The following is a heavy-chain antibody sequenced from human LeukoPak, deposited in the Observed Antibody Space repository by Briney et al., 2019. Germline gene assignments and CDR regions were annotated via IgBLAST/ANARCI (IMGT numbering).Heavy chain of an antibody. Sequence: AWALPLTCAASGFTFSSYSRNWVRQAPGKELEWVSYINSSSSTIYYADSVNGRFTISRDNAMNSLSMQINDLSAEDKAVYYCAMNPAKVFPAVYWGQGTLVTVSS. V-gene: IGHV3-48*04. CDR1: GFTFSSYS. J-gene: IGHJ4*02. D-gene: IGHD2-2*01. CDR3: AMNPAKVFPAVY. CDR2: INSSSSTI.